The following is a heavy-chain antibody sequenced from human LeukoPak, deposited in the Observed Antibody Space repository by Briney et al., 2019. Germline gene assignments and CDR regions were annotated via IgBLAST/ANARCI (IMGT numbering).Heavy chain of an antibody. D-gene: IGHD2-2*01. V-gene: IGHV3-48*04. CDR3: ARARYASDAFDI. J-gene: IGHJ3*02. CDR1: GFTFSSYS. CDR2: ISSSGSTI. Sequence: GGSLRLSCAASGFTFSSYSMNWVRQAPGKGLEWVLYISSSGSTIYYADSVKGRFTISRDNAKNSLYLQMNSLRAEDTAVYYCARARYASDAFDIWGQGTMVTVSS.